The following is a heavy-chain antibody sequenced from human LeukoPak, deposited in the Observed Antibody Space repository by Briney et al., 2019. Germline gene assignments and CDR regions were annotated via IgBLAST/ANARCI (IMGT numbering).Heavy chain of an antibody. CDR2: IYYSGST. J-gene: IGHJ6*03. V-gene: IGHV4-59*11. CDR3: AGDDFYCSSTSCYYNYMDV. D-gene: IGHD2-2*01. Sequence: SETLSLTCTVPGGSISSHYWSWIRQPPGKGLEWIGYIYYSGSTNYNPSLKSRVTISVDTSKNQFSLKLSSVTAADTAVYYCAGDDFYCSSTSCYYNYMDVWGKGTTVTVSS. CDR1: GGSISSHY.